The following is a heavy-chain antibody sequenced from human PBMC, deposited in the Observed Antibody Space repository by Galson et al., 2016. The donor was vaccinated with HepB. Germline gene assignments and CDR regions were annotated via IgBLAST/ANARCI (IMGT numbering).Heavy chain of an antibody. V-gene: IGHV3-7*04. CDR2: IKQDGSEQ. CDR3: ARGGDGSIDY. CDR1: GFTFGSFW. J-gene: IGHJ4*02. Sequence: SLRLSCAASGFTFGSFWMSWVRQAPGKGLEWVANIKQDGSEQSYVDSVKGRFTISRDNAKNSLYLQMNSLRAEDTAVYYCARGGDGSIDYWGQGTLVTVSS. D-gene: IGHD3-10*01.